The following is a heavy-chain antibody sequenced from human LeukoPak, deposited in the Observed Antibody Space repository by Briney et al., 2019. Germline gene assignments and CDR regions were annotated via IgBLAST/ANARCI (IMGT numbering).Heavy chain of an antibody. CDR1: VGSISSGNYY. Sequence: SETLSLTCTVSVGSISSGNYYYSWIRQSAGKGMEWIGNIYMSGSTRYNPSLMSRVAMSVDTSKNQFSLRISSATAADTAVYYCARDWGIAAATPYYFDHWGQGILVTVSS. J-gene: IGHJ4*02. D-gene: IGHD6-13*01. CDR2: IYMSGST. CDR3: ARDWGIAAATPYYFDH. V-gene: IGHV4-61*09.